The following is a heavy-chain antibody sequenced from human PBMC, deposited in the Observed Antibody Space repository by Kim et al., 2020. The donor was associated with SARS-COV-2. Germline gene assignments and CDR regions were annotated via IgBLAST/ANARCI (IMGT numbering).Heavy chain of an antibody. Sequence: SSHKHYADSGKGRFTISRDNAKNSLYLQMSSLRAEDTAVYYCARRRGIVGWGQGTLVTVSS. D-gene: IGHD2-21*01. J-gene: IGHJ4*02. V-gene: IGHV3-21*01. CDR3: ARRRGIVG. CDR2: SSHK.